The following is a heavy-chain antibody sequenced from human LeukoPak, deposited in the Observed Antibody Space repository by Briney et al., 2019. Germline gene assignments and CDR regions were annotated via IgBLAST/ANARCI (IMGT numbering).Heavy chain of an antibody. D-gene: IGHD3-9*01. CDR2: ISSGDRT. CDR1: GFTFSSYA. Sequence: GGSLRLSRAASGFTFSSYAMNWVRQAPGTGLEGVAGISSGDRTFHAESVKGRFTISRDKSKDTLYLQMNSLRAEDTAVYYCAKDATASPYFHWFDNWGQGTQVIVSS. V-gene: IGHV3-23*01. CDR3: AKDATASPYFHWFDN. J-gene: IGHJ4*02.